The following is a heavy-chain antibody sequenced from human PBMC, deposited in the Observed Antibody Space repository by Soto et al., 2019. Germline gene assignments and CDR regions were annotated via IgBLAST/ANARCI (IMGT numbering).Heavy chain of an antibody. V-gene: IGHV3-11*05. D-gene: IGHD1-26*01. CDR3: ARGSGSYLAH. J-gene: IGHJ4*02. CDR2: ISSSTSYT. Sequence: GGSLRLSCAASGFTFSDYYMTWIRQAPGKGLEWVSYISSSTSYTKLADSVKGRFTISRDNAKNSLYLQMNSLRAEDTAVYFCARGSGSYLAHWGQGTLVTVSS. CDR1: GFTFSDYY.